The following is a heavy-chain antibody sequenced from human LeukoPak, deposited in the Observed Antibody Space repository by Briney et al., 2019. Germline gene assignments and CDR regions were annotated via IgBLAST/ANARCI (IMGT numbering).Heavy chain of an antibody. Sequence: ASVKVSCKASGYTFTGYYMHWVRQAPGQGLEWMGWINPNSGGTNYAQKFQGRVTMTRDTSISTAYMELSRLRSDDTAVYYCARDATYYDFWSGYYTKEGFDPWGQGTLVTVSS. D-gene: IGHD3-3*01. CDR2: INPNSGGT. J-gene: IGHJ5*02. V-gene: IGHV1-2*02. CDR1: GYTFTGYY. CDR3: ARDATYYDFWSGYYTKEGFDP.